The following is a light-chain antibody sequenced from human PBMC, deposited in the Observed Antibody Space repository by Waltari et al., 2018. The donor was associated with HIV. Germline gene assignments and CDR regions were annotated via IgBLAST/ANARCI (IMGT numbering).Light chain of an antibody. V-gene: IGLV3-9*01. CDR3: QVWHYSVF. Sequence: SYELTQPLSVSVALGQAARITCGGRNVGTKDGHWYQQKSGQAPLLVIYNDVNRPSGIRGRFSASKSRNTATLTISGAQAGDEADYYCQVWHYSVFFGGGTKLTVL. J-gene: IGLJ2*01. CDR1: NVGTKD. CDR2: NDV.